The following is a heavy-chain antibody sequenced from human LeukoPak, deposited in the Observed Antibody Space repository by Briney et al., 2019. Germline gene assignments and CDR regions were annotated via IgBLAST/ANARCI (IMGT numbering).Heavy chain of an antibody. CDR1: GFTFSSYA. V-gene: IGHV3-30*04. CDR3: ARDRGRDWNDPTFYYFDY. J-gene: IGHJ4*02. CDR2: ISYDGSNK. D-gene: IGHD1-1*01. Sequence: GRSLRLSCAASGFTFSSYAMHWVRQAPGKGLEWVAVISYDGSNKYYADSVKGRFTISRDNSKNTLYLQMNSLRAEDTAVYYCARDRGRDWNDPTFYYFDYWGQGTLVTVSS.